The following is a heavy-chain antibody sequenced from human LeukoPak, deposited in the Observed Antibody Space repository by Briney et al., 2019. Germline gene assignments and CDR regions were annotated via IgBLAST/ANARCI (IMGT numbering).Heavy chain of an antibody. Sequence: GGSLRLSCAASGFTFSSYAMSWVRQAPGKGLEWVSAISGSGGSTYYADFVKGRFTISRDNSKNTLYLQMNSLRAEDTAVYYCAKVGDGGSGPNLDYWGQGTLVTVSS. CDR1: GFTFSSYA. D-gene: IGHD6-19*01. V-gene: IGHV3-23*01. CDR3: AKVGDGGSGPNLDY. CDR2: ISGSGGST. J-gene: IGHJ4*02.